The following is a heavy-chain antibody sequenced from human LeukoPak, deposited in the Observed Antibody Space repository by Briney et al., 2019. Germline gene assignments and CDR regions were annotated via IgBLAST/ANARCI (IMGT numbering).Heavy chain of an antibody. V-gene: IGHV3-23*01. CDR2: ITSSGRTP. CDR3: AKDRPNFYETSGSYYKIKGDF. J-gene: IGHJ4*02. D-gene: IGHD3-10*01. CDR1: GFTFNTHA. Sequence: GGSLRLSCEASGFTFNTHAMSWVRQAPGKGLEWVASITSSGRTPYYTDSVKGRFTISRDNSKNTLYLQMNSLRGEDTAVYYCAKDRPNFYETSGSYYKIKGDFWGLGSLVTVSS.